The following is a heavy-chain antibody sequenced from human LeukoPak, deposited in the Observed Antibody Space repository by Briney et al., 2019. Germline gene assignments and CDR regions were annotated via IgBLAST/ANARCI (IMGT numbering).Heavy chain of an antibody. CDR3: ARDSCSYGDYCYGMDV. J-gene: IGHJ6*02. Sequence: PSETLSLTCTVSGGSISSYYWSWGRQPPGKGLEWIGDIYYSGSTNYNPSLKSRGTISIATSKTKTSLKLRSVTAAATAVYYCARDSCSYGDYCYGMDVWGQGTTVTVSS. D-gene: IGHD5-18*01. CDR1: GGSISSYY. V-gene: IGHV4-59*01. CDR2: IYYSGST.